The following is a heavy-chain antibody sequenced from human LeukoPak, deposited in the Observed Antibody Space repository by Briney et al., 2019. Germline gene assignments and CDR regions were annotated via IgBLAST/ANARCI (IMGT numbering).Heavy chain of an antibody. D-gene: IGHD6-6*01. V-gene: IGHV1-2*02. Sequence: ASVKVSCKASGYTFTGYYMHWVRQAPGQGLEWMGWINPNSGGTNYAQKFQGRVTMTRDTSISTAYMELSRLRSDDTAVYYCARGQYSSSSEGYYYYYYMDVWGKGTTVTVSS. CDR1: GYTFTGYY. CDR3: ARGQYSSSSEGYYYYYYMDV. CDR2: INPNSGGT. J-gene: IGHJ6*03.